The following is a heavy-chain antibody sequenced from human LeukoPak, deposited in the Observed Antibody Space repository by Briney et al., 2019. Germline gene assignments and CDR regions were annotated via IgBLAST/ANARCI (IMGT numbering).Heavy chain of an antibody. CDR3: ARWYYTGSGYYYDF. CDR2: INHSGTT. Sequence: SETLSLTCTVSGGSISSSYWSWVRQPPGKGLEWIGEINHSGTTNYNPSLRSRVTISVDKSKNQFSLKLSSVTAADTAFYYCARWYYTGSGYYYDFWGQGTLVTVSS. V-gene: IGHV4-4*02. D-gene: IGHD3-22*01. CDR1: GGSISSSY. J-gene: IGHJ4*02.